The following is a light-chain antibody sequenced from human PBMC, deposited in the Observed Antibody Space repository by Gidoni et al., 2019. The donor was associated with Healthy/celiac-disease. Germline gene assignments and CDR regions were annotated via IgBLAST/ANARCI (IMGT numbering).Light chain of an antibody. CDR2: EVS. CDR3: CSYAGSSTFYVV. Sequence: QSALTQPASVSGSPGQSIPISCTGTSSDVGSYNLVSLYQQHPGTAPKLMIYEVSKRPSGVSNRFSGSKSGNTASLTIAGLQAEDEADYYCCSYAGSSTFYVVFGGGTKLTVL. V-gene: IGLV2-23*02. J-gene: IGLJ2*01. CDR1: SSDVGSYNL.